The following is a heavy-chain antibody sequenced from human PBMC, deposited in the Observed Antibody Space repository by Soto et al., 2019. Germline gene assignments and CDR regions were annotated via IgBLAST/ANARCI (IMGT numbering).Heavy chain of an antibody. J-gene: IGHJ4*02. D-gene: IGHD3-22*01. Sequence: QVQLVQSGAEVKKPGASVKVSCKASGYTFTSYGISWVRQAPGQGLEWMGWISAYNGNTNYAQKLQGRVTMTTDTSTSTAHMELRSLRSDDTAVYYCARDRNPVYYYDSSGYPAGNYWGQGTLVTVSS. CDR2: ISAYNGNT. CDR3: ARDRNPVYYYDSSGYPAGNY. CDR1: GYTFTSYG. V-gene: IGHV1-18*04.